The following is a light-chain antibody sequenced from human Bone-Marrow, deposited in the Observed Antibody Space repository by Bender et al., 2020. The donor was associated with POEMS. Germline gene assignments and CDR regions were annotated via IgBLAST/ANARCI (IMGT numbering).Light chain of an antibody. CDR2: EDT. Sequence: SYELTQPSSVSVSPGQTARIICSGDVLEKTYSRWFRQKPGQSPVLVIYEDTKRPSGIPGRFSGSNSGNTATLTISGTQAVDEADYYCQAWGTYTVIFGGGTKLTVL. J-gene: IGLJ2*01. CDR3: QAWGTYTVI. CDR1: VLEKTY. V-gene: IGLV3-1*01.